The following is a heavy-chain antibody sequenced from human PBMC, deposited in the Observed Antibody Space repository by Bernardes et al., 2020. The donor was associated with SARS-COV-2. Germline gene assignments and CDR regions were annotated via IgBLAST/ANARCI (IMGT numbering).Heavy chain of an antibody. CDR2: IHHTGST. J-gene: IGHJ6*02. Sequence: SETLSLTCAVYGGSFSGYYWSWIRQPPGKGLEWIGEIHHTGSTNHNPSLKSRITMSVDTSKKQFSLRLNSVAAADTAVYYCARTELGVYYAMDVWGQGTTVTVSS. CDR3: ARTELGVYYAMDV. V-gene: IGHV4-34*01. D-gene: IGHD7-27*01. CDR1: GGSFSGYY.